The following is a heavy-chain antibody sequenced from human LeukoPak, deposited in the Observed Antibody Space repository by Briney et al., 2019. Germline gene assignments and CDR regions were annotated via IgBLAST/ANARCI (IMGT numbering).Heavy chain of an antibody. V-gene: IGHV4-61*02. CDR3: AREVVGAISYYYYYMDV. CDR1: GGSISSGSYY. J-gene: IGHJ6*03. Sequence: PSETLSLTCTVSGGSISSGSYYWSWIRQPAGKGLEWIGRIYTSGSTNYNPSLKSRVTISVDTSKNQFSLKLSSVTAADTAVYYCAREVVGAISYYYYYMDVWGKGTTVTVSS. CDR2: IYTSGST. D-gene: IGHD1-26*01.